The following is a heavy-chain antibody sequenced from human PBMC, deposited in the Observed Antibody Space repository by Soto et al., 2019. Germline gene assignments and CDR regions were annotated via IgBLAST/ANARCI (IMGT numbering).Heavy chain of an antibody. V-gene: IGHV4-31*03. CDR1: GGSVSCGSYY. D-gene: IGHD1-1*01. CDR2: IYYSGST. J-gene: IGHJ5*02. Sequence: QVQLQESGPGLVKPAQTLSLTCTVSGGSVSCGSYYWSWISQRPGKGLEWIGYIYYSGSTYYNPSLKSRVTISVDTSKNQFSLKLSSVTAADTAVYYCARDRTTRFDPWGQGTLVTVSS. CDR3: ARDRTTRFDP.